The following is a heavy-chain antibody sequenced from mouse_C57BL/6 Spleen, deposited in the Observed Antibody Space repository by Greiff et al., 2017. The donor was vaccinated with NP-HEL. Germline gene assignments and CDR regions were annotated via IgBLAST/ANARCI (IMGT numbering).Heavy chain of an antibody. J-gene: IGHJ3*01. CDR3: ARSLGDYGSSYGFAY. CDR1: GYAFTNYL. CDR2: INPGSGGT. V-gene: IGHV1-54*01. D-gene: IGHD1-1*01. Sequence: QVHVKQSGAELVRPGTSVKVSCKASGYAFTNYLIEWVKQRPGQGLEWIGVINPGSGGTNYNEKFKGKATLTADKSSSTAYMQLSSLTSEDSAVYFWARSLGDYGSSYGFAYWGQGTLVTVSA.